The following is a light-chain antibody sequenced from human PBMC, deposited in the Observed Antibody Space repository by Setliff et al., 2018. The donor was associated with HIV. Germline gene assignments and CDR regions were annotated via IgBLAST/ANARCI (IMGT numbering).Light chain of an antibody. J-gene: IGKJ4*01. CDR2: GAS. CDR3: QHYNNWPLS. CDR1: QSLGRK. V-gene: IGKV3-15*01. Sequence: TLSVSPGGRATLSCRASQSLGRKLAWYQHKPGQAPRLLIYGASSRATGISDRFSGSGSVTEFTLTISSLQSEDSAIYYCQHYNNWPLSFGGGTKVDIK.